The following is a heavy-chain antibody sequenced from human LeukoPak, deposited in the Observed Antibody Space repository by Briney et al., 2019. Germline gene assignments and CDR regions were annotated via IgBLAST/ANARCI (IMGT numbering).Heavy chain of an antibody. J-gene: IGHJ4*02. CDR3: ATISGYYDILTGYYTSLYYFDY. D-gene: IGHD3-9*01. Sequence: VASVKVSCKASGYTFTGYYMHWVRQAPGQGLEWMGWINPNSGGTNYAQKFQGRVTMTRDTSISTAYMELSRLRSDDTAVYYCATISGYYDILTGYYTSLYYFDYWGQGTLVTVSS. CDR2: INPNSGGT. CDR1: GYTFTGYY. V-gene: IGHV1-2*02.